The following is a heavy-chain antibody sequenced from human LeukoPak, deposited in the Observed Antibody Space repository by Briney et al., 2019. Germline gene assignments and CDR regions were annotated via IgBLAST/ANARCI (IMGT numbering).Heavy chain of an antibody. V-gene: IGHV3-11*04. CDR1: GFTFSDYY. CDR2: ISSSGSTI. D-gene: IGHD6-13*01. Sequence: GGSLRLSCAASGFTFSDYYMSWIRQAPGKGLEWVSYISSSGSTIYYADSVKGRFTISRDNAKNSLYLQMNSLRAEDTAVYYCARDPTYSSSYNWFDPWGQGTLVTVSS. CDR3: ARDPTYSSSYNWFDP. J-gene: IGHJ5*02.